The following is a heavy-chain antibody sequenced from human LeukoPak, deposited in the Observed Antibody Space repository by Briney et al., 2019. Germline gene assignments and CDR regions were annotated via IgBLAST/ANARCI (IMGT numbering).Heavy chain of an antibody. Sequence: SETLSLTCTVSGDSINNGHSYWSWIRQPAGEGLEWIGRISTSGYTSYNPSPKSRVTMSVDTSKNQFSLKLSSVTAADTAVYYCARGPRGYYYYYMDVWGKGTTVTISS. CDR1: GDSINNGHSY. CDR2: ISTSGYT. J-gene: IGHJ6*03. CDR3: ARGPRGYYYYYMDV. V-gene: IGHV4-61*02.